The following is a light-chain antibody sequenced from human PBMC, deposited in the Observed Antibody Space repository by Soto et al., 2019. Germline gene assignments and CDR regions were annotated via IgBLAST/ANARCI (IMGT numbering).Light chain of an antibody. V-gene: IGKV3-20*01. CDR1: QSVSSNY. CDR3: QQYGTSLWT. CDR2: GAS. J-gene: IGKJ1*01. Sequence: EIVLTQSPGTLSLSPGERATLSCRASQSVSSNYLAWYQQKPGQAPRLLIYGASSRATGIPERFSGSGFGTDFTLTISRLEPADFAVYYCQQYGTSLWTFGQGTKVEIK.